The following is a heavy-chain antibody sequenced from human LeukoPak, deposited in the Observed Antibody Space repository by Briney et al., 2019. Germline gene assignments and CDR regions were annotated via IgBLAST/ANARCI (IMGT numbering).Heavy chain of an antibody. J-gene: IGHJ4*02. D-gene: IGHD3-22*01. Sequence: SETLSLTCTVSGGSISSYYWSWIRQPPGKGLEWIGYIYYSGTTNYNPSLKSRVTISVDTSKNQFSLKLSSVTAADTAVYYCARNYYDSSGYYYGLGYWGQGTLVTVSS. CDR1: GGSISSYY. CDR3: ARNYYDSSGYYYGLGY. V-gene: IGHV4-59*12. CDR2: IYYSGTT.